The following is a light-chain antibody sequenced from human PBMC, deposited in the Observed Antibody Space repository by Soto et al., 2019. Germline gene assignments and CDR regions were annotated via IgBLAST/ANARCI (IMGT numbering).Light chain of an antibody. CDR3: QQGNNWPLT. Sequence: EIVMTQSPATLSVSPGDSATLSCRASQSISSDLAWYQQKPGQPPRLLIYGASTRATGVPARFTGSGSGSDFTLTISGLQSEDFAVYYCQQGNNWPLTFGEGTRLEI. J-gene: IGKJ2*01. V-gene: IGKV3D-15*01. CDR1: QSISSD. CDR2: GAS.